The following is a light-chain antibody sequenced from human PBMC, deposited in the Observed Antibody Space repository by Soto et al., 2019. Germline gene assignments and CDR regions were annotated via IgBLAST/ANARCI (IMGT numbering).Light chain of an antibody. Sequence: EIVLTQSPGTLSLSPGERATLACRASQSVSSSYLAGYQQKPVQAPRLLIYGASSRATGIPDRFSGSGSGNDFTLTISRLEPEDFAVYYCQQYGSSPTFGGGTKVEIK. V-gene: IGKV3-20*01. CDR3: QQYGSSPT. CDR1: QSVSSSY. CDR2: GAS. J-gene: IGKJ4*01.